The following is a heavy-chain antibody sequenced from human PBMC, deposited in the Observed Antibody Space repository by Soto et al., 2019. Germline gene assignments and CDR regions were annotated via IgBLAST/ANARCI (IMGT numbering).Heavy chain of an antibody. Sequence: SETLSLTCTVSGGSISSYYWSWIRQPPGKGLEWIGYIYYSGSTNYNPSLKSRVTISVDTSKNQFSLKLSSVTAADTAVYYCARLTYDSSGYPFDYLGQGTLVTVS. CDR2: IYYSGST. CDR1: GGSISSYY. CDR3: ARLTYDSSGYPFDY. D-gene: IGHD3-22*01. V-gene: IGHV4-59*01. J-gene: IGHJ4*02.